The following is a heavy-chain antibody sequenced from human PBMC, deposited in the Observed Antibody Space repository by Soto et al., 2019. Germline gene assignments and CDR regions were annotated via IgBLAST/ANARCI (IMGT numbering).Heavy chain of an antibody. J-gene: IGHJ6*02. CDR3: AKEGGGGRNYYYTMDV. CDR1: GFTFSSQA. V-gene: IGHV3-23*01. CDR2: ISGSGGST. Sequence: LRLSCAAAGFTFSSQAMSWVRQAPGKGLELVSGISGSGGSTYYADSVKGRFTISRDNSKNTLYLQMNSLRAEDTAVYYCAKEGGGGRNYYYTMDVWGQGTTVTVSS. D-gene: IGHD2-15*01.